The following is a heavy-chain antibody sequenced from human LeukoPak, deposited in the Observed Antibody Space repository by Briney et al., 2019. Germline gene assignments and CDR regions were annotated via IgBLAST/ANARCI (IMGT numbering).Heavy chain of an antibody. D-gene: IGHD6-6*01. V-gene: IGHV3-23*01. CDR2: ISGSGGST. CDR1: GFTFSNYA. J-gene: IGHJ6*02. Sequence: GGSLRLSCAASGFTFSNYAMSWVRQAPGKGLEWVSAISGSGGSTYYADSVKGRFTISRDNSKNTLYLQMNSLRAEDTAVYYCAKGFGSSSGYYYGMDVWGQGTTVTVSS. CDR3: AKGFGSSSGYYYGMDV.